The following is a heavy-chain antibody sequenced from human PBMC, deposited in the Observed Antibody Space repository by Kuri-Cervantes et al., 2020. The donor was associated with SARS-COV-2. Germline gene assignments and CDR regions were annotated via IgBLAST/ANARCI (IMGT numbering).Heavy chain of an antibody. V-gene: IGHV3-23*01. D-gene: IGHD2-2*01. CDR1: GFTFGSYA. Sequence: GESLKISCAASGFTFGSYAMTWVRQAPGKGLEWVSGISATSGGTYYADSVKGRFTTFRDNSNNRLYFQMSSLRAEDTAVYYRAKGRDIYASSWFEYWGQGVLVTVSS. J-gene: IGHJ5*01. CDR2: ISATSGGT. CDR3: AKGRDIYASSWFEY.